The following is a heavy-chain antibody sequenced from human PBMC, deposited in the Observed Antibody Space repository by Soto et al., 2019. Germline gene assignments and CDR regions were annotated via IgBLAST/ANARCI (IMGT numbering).Heavy chain of an antibody. J-gene: IGHJ4*02. CDR3: ARENAYGDPNSFDY. CDR1: GFTFSSYN. V-gene: IGHV3-21*02. Sequence: EVQLVESGGGLVKPGGSLRLSCTASGFTFSSYNMNWVRQAPGKGLEWVSSISSSSNYIYYAYSMKGRFTISRDNAKNSLYLQMNSLRAEDTAVYYCARENAYGDPNSFDYWGQGTLVTVSS. CDR2: ISSSSNYI. D-gene: IGHD4-17*01.